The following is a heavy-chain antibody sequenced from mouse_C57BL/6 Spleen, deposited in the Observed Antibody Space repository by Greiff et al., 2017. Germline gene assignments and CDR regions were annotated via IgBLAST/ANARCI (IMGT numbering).Heavy chain of an antibody. Sequence: EVKVVASGGGLVQPGASLRLSCAASGFTFTDYYMSWVRQPPGKAPEWLALIRNNANGYTTEYTASVKGRFTISRANSQNILYLQMNTLRSEDSATYYCVKADYNGGLFYAMDYWGQGTSVTVSS. CDR3: VKADYNGGLFYAMDY. CDR1: GFTFTDYY. J-gene: IGHJ4*01. D-gene: IGHD6-1*01. CDR2: IRNNANGYTT. V-gene: IGHV7-4*01.